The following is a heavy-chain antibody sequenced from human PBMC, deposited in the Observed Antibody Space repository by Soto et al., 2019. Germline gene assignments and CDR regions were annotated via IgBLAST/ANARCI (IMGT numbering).Heavy chain of an antibody. J-gene: IGHJ4*02. D-gene: IGHD1-26*01. CDR2: INWSSDSK. Sequence: EVPLVESGGGLVQPGMSLRLSCTGSGFLFRDYAMHWVRQAPGKGLEWVAGINWSSDSKDYGDSVRGRFTIFRDNAKNSLYLQMSRLRIEDTALYYCTKDIRGGPAVGFDSWGQGTLVTVSS. CDR3: TKDIRGGPAVGFDS. CDR1: GFLFRDYA. V-gene: IGHV3-9*01.